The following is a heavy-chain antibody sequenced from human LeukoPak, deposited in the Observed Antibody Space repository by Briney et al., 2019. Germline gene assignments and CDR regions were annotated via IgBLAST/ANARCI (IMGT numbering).Heavy chain of an antibody. CDR3: ARDDYGSGSFSPFLY. V-gene: IGHV1-18*01. Sequence: ASVKVSCKASGYTFNFYGISWVRQAPGQGLEWMGWISAYNGNTNYAQKVQGRATMTTDTSTTTAYMELRSLRSDDTAVYFCARDDYGSGSFSPFLYWGQGTLVTVSS. CDR1: GYTFNFYG. J-gene: IGHJ1*01. CDR2: ISAYNGNT. D-gene: IGHD3-10*01.